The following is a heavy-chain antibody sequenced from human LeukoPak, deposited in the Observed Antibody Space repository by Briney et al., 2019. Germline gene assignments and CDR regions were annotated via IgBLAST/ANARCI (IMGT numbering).Heavy chain of an antibody. J-gene: IGHJ4*02. V-gene: IGHV4-59*08. Sequence: SETLSLTCTVSGGSISSNYWTWIRQPPGKGLEWIGYIYYSGSTTYNPSLNSRVTISLDTSKNQFSLKLSSVTAADTAIYYCARRSYGSFVYWGQGTLVTVSS. CDR3: ARRSYGSFVY. CDR2: IYYSGST. D-gene: IGHD5-18*01. CDR1: GGSISSNY.